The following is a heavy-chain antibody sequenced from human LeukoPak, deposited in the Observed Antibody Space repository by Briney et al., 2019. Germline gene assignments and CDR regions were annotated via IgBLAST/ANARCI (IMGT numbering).Heavy chain of an antibody. CDR2: ISWNSGSI. CDR1: EFIFNNYA. CDR3: AKDNRRHYTSGPNPDSLH. J-gene: IGHJ4*02. V-gene: IGHV3-9*01. D-gene: IGHD6-19*01. Sequence: GGSLRLSCAGSEFIFNNYAMHWVRQPPGKGLEWVSGISWNSGSIDYADSVKGRFTISRDNAKNSLYLQMNSLRVEDTAFYYCAKDNRRHYTSGPNPDSLHWGQGALVTVSS.